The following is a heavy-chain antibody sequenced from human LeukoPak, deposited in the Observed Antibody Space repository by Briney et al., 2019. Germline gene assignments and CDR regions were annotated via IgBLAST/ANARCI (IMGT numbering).Heavy chain of an antibody. V-gene: IGHV4-30-4*07. CDR1: GGSISSGGYS. CDR2: IYYSGST. Sequence: PSETLSLTCAVSGGSISSGGYSWSWIRQPPGKGLEWIGYIYYSGSTYYNPSLKSRVTISVDTSKNQFSLKLSSVTAADTAVYYCARGPYYYDSSAQNWFDPWGQGTLVTVSP. D-gene: IGHD3-22*01. CDR3: ARGPYYYDSSAQNWFDP. J-gene: IGHJ5*02.